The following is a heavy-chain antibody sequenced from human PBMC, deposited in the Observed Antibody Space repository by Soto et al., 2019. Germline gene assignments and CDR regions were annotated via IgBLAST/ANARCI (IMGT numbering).Heavy chain of an antibody. CDR3: ARKAWVRFDY. J-gene: IGHJ4*02. CDR1: GDSISSSVW. D-gene: IGHD7-27*01. V-gene: IGHV4-4*02. Sequence: PSETLSLTLAVSGDSISSSVWWTWVRQPPGKGLEWIGEVFHTGNTNYNPSLKSRVTMSVDKSTNEFSLKVTSVTAADTAIYYCARKAWVRFDYWGQGALVTVSS. CDR2: VFHTGNT.